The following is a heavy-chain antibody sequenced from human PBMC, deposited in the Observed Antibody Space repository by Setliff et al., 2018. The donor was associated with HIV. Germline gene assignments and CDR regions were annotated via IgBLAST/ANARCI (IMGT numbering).Heavy chain of an antibody. V-gene: IGHV1-69*13. CDR2: IIPIFGTP. D-gene: IGHD3-16*01. CDR1: GDTFNSHA. J-gene: IGHJ6*03. Sequence: SVKVSCKASGDTFNSHAISWVRQAPGQGLEWMGGIIPIFGTPNYAQKFKGRLTITADEPTSTVYMELSSLRSEDTAVYYCASRSSYVPLYFYYMDVWGKGTTVTVSS. CDR3: ASRSSYVPLYFYYMDV.